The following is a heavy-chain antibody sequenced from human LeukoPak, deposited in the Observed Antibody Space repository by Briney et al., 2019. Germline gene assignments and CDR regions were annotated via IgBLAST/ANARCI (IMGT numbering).Heavy chain of an antibody. V-gene: IGHV3-64*01. CDR3: ARGDTSPFTY. CDR1: GXTFSSCA. J-gene: IGHJ4*02. CDR2: ISSNGGST. Sequence: GGSLRLSCAASGXTFSSCAMHWVRQAPGKGLEYVSAISSNGGSTYYANSVKGRFTISRDNSKNTLYLQMGSLRAEDMAVYYCARGDTSPFTYWGQGTLVTVSS. D-gene: IGHD2/OR15-2a*01.